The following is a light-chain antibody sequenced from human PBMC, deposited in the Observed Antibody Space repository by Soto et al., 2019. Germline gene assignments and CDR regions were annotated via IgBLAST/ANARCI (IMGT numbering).Light chain of an antibody. CDR2: EVS. V-gene: IGLV2-23*02. CDR3: SSYGGSRAV. J-gene: IGLJ7*01. CDR1: SSDVGSHNL. Sequence: QSALTQPASVSGSPGQSITISCTGTSSDVGSHNLVSWYQQHPGQAPKLMIYEVSKRPLGVSARFSASKSGNTASLTISGLQAEDEADYCCSSYGGSRAVFGGGTQLTVL.